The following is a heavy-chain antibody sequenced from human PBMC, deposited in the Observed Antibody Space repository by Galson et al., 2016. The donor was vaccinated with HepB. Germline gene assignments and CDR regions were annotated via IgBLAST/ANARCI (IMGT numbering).Heavy chain of an antibody. Sequence: TLSLTCSVSGGSISSGCYFWSWSRQPAGKGLEWIGRIYSSGCPTTYAPKFRGRVTMTSDTSTETVYMELNSLTSEDTAVYFCASGEPAYYYMEVWGKGTTVTVSS. J-gene: IGHJ6*03. D-gene: IGHD1-14*01. CDR3: ASGEPAYYYMEV. V-gene: IGHV4-61*02. CDR2: IYSSGCPT. CDR1: GGSISSGCYF.